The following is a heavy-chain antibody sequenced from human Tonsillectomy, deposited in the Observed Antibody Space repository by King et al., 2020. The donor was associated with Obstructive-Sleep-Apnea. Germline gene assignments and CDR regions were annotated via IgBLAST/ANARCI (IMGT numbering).Heavy chain of an antibody. D-gene: IGHD4-23*01. CDR2: IYYSGST. V-gene: IGHV4-59*01. CDR1: GGSISNYY. Sequence: QLQESGPGLVRPSETLSLTCNVSGGSISNYYWSWIRQPPGKGLEWIGYIYYSGSTNYNPSLKSRVTISVDTSKNEFSLKRSSVTAADTAVYYCAREVVTSFDYWGRGTLVTVSS. CDR3: AREVVTSFDY. J-gene: IGHJ4*02.